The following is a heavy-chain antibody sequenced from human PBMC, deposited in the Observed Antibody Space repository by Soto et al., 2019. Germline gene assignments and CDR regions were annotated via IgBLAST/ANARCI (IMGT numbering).Heavy chain of an antibody. J-gene: IGHJ4*02. D-gene: IGHD3-3*01. CDR1: GGSISSGGHH. CDR3: VRGIGGYFHY. V-gene: IGHV4-31*03. Sequence: SETLSLTCTVSGGSISSGGHHWSWIRQHPGKGLEWIGYIYYSGSTYYNPSLKSRITISVDTSKNQFSLKLSSVTAADTAVYYCVRGIGGYFHYWGQGSLVTVSS. CDR2: IYYSGST.